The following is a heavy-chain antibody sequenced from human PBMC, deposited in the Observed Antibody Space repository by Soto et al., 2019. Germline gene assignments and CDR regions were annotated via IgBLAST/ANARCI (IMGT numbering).Heavy chain of an antibody. CDR3: ARGTPSPLIVRSSRGPWFDP. Sequence: SETLSLTCIVSGGSISSYYWSWIRQPPGKGLEWIGYMYYGGRTNYNPSLKSRVTISVDTSKMQVSLKLSSVTAADTAVYFCARGTPSPLIVRSSRGPWFDPWGQGTLVTVS. CDR1: GGSISSYY. J-gene: IGHJ5*02. V-gene: IGHV4-59*08. CDR2: MYYGGRT. D-gene: IGHD2-15*01.